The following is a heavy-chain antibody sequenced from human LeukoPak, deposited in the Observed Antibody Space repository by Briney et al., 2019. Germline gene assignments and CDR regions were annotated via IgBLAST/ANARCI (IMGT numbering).Heavy chain of an antibody. CDR3: ARGLVAGFDY. CDR2: IKQDGSEK. Sequence: GGSLRLSCAASGFTFSSYAMSWVRQAPGKGLEWVANIKQDGSEKYYVDSVKGRFTISRDNAKNSLYLQMNSLRAEDTAAYYCARGLVAGFDYWGQGTLVTVSS. V-gene: IGHV3-7*01. J-gene: IGHJ4*02. CDR1: GFTFSSYA. D-gene: IGHD6-19*01.